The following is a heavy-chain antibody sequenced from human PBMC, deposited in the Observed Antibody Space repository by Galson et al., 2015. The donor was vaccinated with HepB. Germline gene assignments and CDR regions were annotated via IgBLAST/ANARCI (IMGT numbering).Heavy chain of an antibody. CDR3: AKSPSYCSSTSCYGNPLDY. CDR2: ISGSGGST. Sequence: SLRLSCAASGFTFSSYAMSWVRQAPGKGLEWVSAISGSGGSTYYADSVKGRFTISRDNSKNTLYLQMNSLRAEDTAVYYCAKSPSYCSSTSCYGNPLDYWGQGTLVTVSS. CDR1: GFTFSSYA. V-gene: IGHV3-23*01. J-gene: IGHJ4*02. D-gene: IGHD2-2*01.